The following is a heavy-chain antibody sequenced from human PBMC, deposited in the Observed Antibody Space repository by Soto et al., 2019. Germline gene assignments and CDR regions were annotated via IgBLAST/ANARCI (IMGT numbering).Heavy chain of an antibody. V-gene: IGHV3-23*01. CDR2: ISGSGGST. CDR1: GFTFSSYA. Sequence: GASLRLSCAASGFTFSSYAMSWVRQAPGKGLEWVSAISGSGGSTYYAYSVKGRLTISRDNSKHTLYLQMNSLRAEDTAVYYFAKVASDYYDSSGYYSDYWGQGTLVTVSS. D-gene: IGHD3-22*01. CDR3: AKVASDYYDSSGYYSDY. J-gene: IGHJ4*02.